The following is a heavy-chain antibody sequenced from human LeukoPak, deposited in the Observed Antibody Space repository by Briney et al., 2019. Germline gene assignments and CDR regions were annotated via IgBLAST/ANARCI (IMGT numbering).Heavy chain of an antibody. CDR2: INPNSGGT. D-gene: IGHD6-13*01. J-gene: IGHJ4*02. Sequence: ASVKVSCKASGYTFTAYYLHWVRQAPGQGLEWMGWINPNSGGTNYAQKFQGRVTMTRDTAISTAYMDLRGLTSDDTAVYYCARHMDYSTISGYWGQGTLVIVSS. V-gene: IGHV1-2*02. CDR3: ARHMDYSTISGY. CDR1: GYTFTAYY.